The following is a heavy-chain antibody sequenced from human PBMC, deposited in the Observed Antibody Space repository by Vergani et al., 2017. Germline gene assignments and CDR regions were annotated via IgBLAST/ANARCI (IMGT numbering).Heavy chain of an antibody. CDR3: ARGARVLRFLEWLLDAFDI. V-gene: IGHV4-59*01. D-gene: IGHD3-3*01. Sequence: QVQLQESGPGLVKPSETLSLTCTVSGGSISSYYWSWIRQPPGKGLEWIGYIYYSGSTNYNPSLKSRVTISVDTSKNQFSLKLSSVTAADTAVYYCARGARVLRFLEWLLDAFDIWGQGTMVTVSS. CDR2: IYYSGST. CDR1: GGSISSYY. J-gene: IGHJ3*02.